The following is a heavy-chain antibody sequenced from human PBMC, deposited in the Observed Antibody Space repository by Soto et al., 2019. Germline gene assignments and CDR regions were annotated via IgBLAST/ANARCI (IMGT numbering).Heavy chain of an antibody. D-gene: IGHD3-22*01. CDR3: AKDPYDSSGYYSDYFDY. CDR1: GFTFSSYG. J-gene: IGHJ4*02. Sequence: GSLRLSCAASGFTFSSYGMHWVRQAPGKGLEWVAVISYDGSNKYYADSVKGRFTISRDNSKNTLYLQMNSLRAEDTAVYYCAKDPYDSSGYYSDYFDYWGQ. CDR2: ISYDGSNK. V-gene: IGHV3-30*18.